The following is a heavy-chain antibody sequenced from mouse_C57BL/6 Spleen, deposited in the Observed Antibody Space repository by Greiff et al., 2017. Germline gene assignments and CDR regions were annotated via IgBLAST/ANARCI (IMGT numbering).Heavy chain of an antibody. V-gene: IGHV1-26*01. D-gene: IGHD2-5*01. Sequence: EVQLQQSGPELVKPGASVKISCKASGYTFTDYYMNWVKQSHGKSLEWIGDINPNNGGTSYNQKFKGKATLTVDKSSSTAYMELRSLTSEDSAVYYCGPYYSNAMDYWGQGTSVTVSS. CDR2: INPNNGGT. CDR3: GPYYSNAMDY. J-gene: IGHJ4*01. CDR1: GYTFTDYY.